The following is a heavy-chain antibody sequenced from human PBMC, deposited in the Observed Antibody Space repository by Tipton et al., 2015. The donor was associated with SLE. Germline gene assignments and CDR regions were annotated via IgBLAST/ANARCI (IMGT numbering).Heavy chain of an antibody. CDR2: ISYSGNT. V-gene: IGHV4-31*02. D-gene: IGHD2/OR15-2a*01. J-gene: IGHJ4*02. CDR3: ARDFLRTYFEY. Sequence: WVRQMPGKGLEWIGYISYSGNTYYNPSLKSRVIMSVDTSKSQFSLRLSSVTAADTAVYYCARDFLRTYFEYWGQGALVTVSS.